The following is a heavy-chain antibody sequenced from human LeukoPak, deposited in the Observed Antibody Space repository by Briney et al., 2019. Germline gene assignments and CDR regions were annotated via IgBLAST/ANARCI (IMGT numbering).Heavy chain of an antibody. V-gene: IGHV1-2*06. CDR1: GYTFTGYY. CDR2: INPNSGGT. Sequence: GASVKVSCKASGYTFTGYYMHWVRQAPGQGLEWMGRINPNSGGTNYAQKFQGRVTMTRDTSISTSYMELSRLRSDDTAVYYCARGGTYDYVWGSYRKDIAPEAFDIWGQGTMVTVSS. D-gene: IGHD3-16*02. J-gene: IGHJ3*02. CDR3: ARGGTYDYVWGSYRKDIAPEAFDI.